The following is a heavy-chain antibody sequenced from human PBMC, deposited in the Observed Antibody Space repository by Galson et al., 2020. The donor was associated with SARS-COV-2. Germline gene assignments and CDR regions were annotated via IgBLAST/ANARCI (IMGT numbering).Heavy chain of an antibody. CDR1: GFTFSSYA. CDR2: ISGSGGST. V-gene: IGHV3-23*01. CDR3: APGAADYYYYYGMDV. J-gene: IGHJ6*02. Sequence: GESLKISCAASGFTFSSYAMSWVRQAPGKGLEWVSAISGSGGSTYYADSVKGRFTISRDNSKNTLYLQMNSLRAEDTAVYYCAPGAADYYYYYGMDVWGQGTTVTVSS. D-gene: IGHD6-13*01.